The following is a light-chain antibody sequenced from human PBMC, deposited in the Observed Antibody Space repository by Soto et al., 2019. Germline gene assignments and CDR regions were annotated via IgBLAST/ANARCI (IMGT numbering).Light chain of an antibody. J-gene: IGKJ4*01. V-gene: IGKV3-20*01. Sequence: EIVLTQSPGTLSLSPGDRATLSCRASQSVSSNYLAWYQQKPGQAPRLLIYGASSRATGIPDRFSGSGSGTDFTLTISRLEPEDFAVYYCQRYGTSLPLTFGGGTKLEIK. CDR3: QRYGTSLPLT. CDR2: GAS. CDR1: QSVSSNY.